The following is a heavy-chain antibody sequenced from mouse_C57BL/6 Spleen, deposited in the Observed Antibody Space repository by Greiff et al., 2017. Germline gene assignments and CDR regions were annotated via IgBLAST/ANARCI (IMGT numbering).Heavy chain of an antibody. CDR3: ARHDYSNYGFAY. J-gene: IGHJ3*01. V-gene: IGHV1-50*01. CDR1: GYTFTSYW. Sequence: QVQLQQPGAELVKPGASVKLSCKASGYTFTSYWMQWVKQRPGQGLEWIGEIDPSDSYTNYNQKFKGKATLTVDTSSSTAYMQLSSLTSEDSAVYYCARHDYSNYGFAYWGQGTLVTVSA. D-gene: IGHD2-5*01. CDR2: IDPSDSYT.